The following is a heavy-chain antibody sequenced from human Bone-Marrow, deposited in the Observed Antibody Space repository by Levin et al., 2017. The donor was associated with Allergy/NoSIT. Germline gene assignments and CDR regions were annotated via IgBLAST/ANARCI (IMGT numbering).Heavy chain of an antibody. Sequence: QAGGSLRLSCEASGFTFSSRAMSWVRQAPGKGLEWVSGISGSGGNKYYADSVKGRFTISRDNSKNTMYLQMDSLRAEDTAAYHCASSYYDSSGSWGPTFDDWGQGTLVTVSS. CDR1: GFTFSSRA. CDR3: ASSYYDSSGSWGPTFDD. J-gene: IGHJ4*02. V-gene: IGHV3-23*01. CDR2: ISGSGGNK. D-gene: IGHD3-22*01.